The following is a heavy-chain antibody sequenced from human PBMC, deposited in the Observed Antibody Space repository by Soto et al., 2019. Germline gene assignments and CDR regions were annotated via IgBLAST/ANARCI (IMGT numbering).Heavy chain of an antibody. CDR1: GGSFSHYY. CDR3: ARGLLTAASGIVAY. V-gene: IGHV4-34*01. D-gene: IGHD2-21*01. CDR2: INHSGSA. J-gene: IGHJ4*02. Sequence: SETLSLTCAVYGGSFSHYYWNWIRQPPGKGLEWVGEINHSGSANYNPSLKSRVTISLDTSRNQFSLKLNSVTAADTAVYYCARGLLTAASGIVAYWGQGALVTVSS.